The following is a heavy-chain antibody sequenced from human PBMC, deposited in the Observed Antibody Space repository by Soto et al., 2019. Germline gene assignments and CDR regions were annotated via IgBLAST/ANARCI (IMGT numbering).Heavy chain of an antibody. CDR2: ISSSGSTI. Sequence: GGSLSLSCAASGFNFSSYEMNWVRQATGKGLEWVSYISSSGSTIYYADSVKGRFTISRDNAKNSLYLQMNSLRAEDTAVYYCARDTRDSSGELSYYYYGMDVWGQGTTVTVSS. D-gene: IGHD3-22*01. V-gene: IGHV3-48*03. CDR1: GFNFSSYE. CDR3: ARDTRDSSGELSYYYYGMDV. J-gene: IGHJ6*02.